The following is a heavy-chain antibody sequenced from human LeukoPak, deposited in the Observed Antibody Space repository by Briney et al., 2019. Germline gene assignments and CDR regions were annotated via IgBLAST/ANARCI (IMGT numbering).Heavy chain of an antibody. Sequence: PGGSLRLSCAASGFTFSSYEMNWVRQAPGKGLEWVSYISSSGSTIYYADSVEGRFTISRDNAKNSLYLQMNSLRAEDTAVYYCARTAMVNFDYWGQGTLVTVSS. CDR2: ISSSGSTI. CDR3: ARTAMVNFDY. D-gene: IGHD5-18*01. J-gene: IGHJ4*02. CDR1: GFTFSSYE. V-gene: IGHV3-48*03.